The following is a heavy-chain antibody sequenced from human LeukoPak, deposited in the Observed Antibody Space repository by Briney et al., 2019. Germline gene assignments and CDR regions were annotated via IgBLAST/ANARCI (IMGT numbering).Heavy chain of an antibody. CDR3: ARGPNSNWSGLDF. CDR1: GNYW. CDR2: INSDGSWT. J-gene: IGHJ4*02. D-gene: IGHD6-6*01. V-gene: IGHV3-74*01. Sequence: GGSLRLSCAASGNYWMHWVRQAPGKGLVWVSHINSDGSWTSYADSVKGRFTISKDNAKNTLYLQVNNLRAEDTAVYYCARGPNSNWSGLDFWGQGTLLTVSS.